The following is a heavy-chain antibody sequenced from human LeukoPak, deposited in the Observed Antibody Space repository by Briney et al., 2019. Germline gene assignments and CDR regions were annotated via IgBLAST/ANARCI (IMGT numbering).Heavy chain of an antibody. Sequence: GGSLRLSCAASGFTFSNYGMHWVRQAPGKGLEWVAFIRYDGSNKYYGDSVKGRFTISRDNSKNTLYLQMNSLRAEDTAAYYCAKAPNLVAAPDYWGQGTLVTVSS. J-gene: IGHJ4*02. CDR1: GFTFSNYG. CDR2: IRYDGSNK. CDR3: AKAPNLVAAPDY. D-gene: IGHD2-15*01. V-gene: IGHV3-30*02.